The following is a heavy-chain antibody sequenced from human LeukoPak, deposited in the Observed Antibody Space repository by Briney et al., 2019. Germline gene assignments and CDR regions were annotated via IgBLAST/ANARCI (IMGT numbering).Heavy chain of an antibody. V-gene: IGHV3-7*05. CDR1: GLTFSSYW. CDR3: ARKWSSSWSSFDY. J-gene: IGHJ4*02. D-gene: IGHD6-13*01. CDR2: ITQDGSDK. Sequence: GGSLRLSCAASGLTFSSYWMSWFRQAPGKGLEWVAKITQDGSDKYYVGSVRGRFTVSRDNAQNSLYLQMNSLRAENTAIYYCARKWSSSWSSFDYWGQGTLVTVSS.